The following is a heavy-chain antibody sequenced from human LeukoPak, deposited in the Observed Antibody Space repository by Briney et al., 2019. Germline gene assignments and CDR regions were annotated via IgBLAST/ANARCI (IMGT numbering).Heavy chain of an antibody. CDR3: ARDRGAYYYGSGSFFDY. J-gene: IGHJ4*02. V-gene: IGHV1-18*01. D-gene: IGHD3-10*01. CDR1: GYTFTSYG. Sequence: ASVKVSCKASGYTFTSYGISWVRQAPGQGLEWMGWISAYNGNTNYAQKLQGRATMTTDTSTSTAYMELRSLRSDDTAVYYCARDRGAYYYGSGSFFDYWGQGTLVTVSS. CDR2: ISAYNGNT.